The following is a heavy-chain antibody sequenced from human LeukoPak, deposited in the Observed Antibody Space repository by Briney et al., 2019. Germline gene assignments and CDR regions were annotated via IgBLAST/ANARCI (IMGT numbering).Heavy chain of an antibody. J-gene: IGHJ4*02. D-gene: IGHD3-10*01. CDR3: CGGSGTYYNFDY. V-gene: IGHV4-39*07. Sequence: SETLSLTCTVSGGSISSSSYYWGWIRQPPGKGLEWIGSIYYSGSTYYNPSLRSRLNISIDTSKNQFSLRLSSATAADTAVYYCCGGSGTYYNFDYWGQGTLLTVSS. CDR1: GGSISSSSYY. CDR2: IYYSGST.